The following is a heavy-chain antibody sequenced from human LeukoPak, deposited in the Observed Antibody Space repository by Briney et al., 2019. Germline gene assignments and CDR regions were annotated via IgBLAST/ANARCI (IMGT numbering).Heavy chain of an antibody. Sequence: SETLSLTCTVSGGSIISSSYYWGWIRQPPGKGLEWIGNIFHSGSTYYSPSLKSRVAISIDTSKNQFSLKLSSVTAADTAVYYCARYGRYFDWLTFDYWGQGTLVTVSS. D-gene: IGHD3-9*01. CDR3: ARYGRYFDWLTFDY. CDR1: GGSIISSSYY. J-gene: IGHJ4*02. V-gene: IGHV4-39*07. CDR2: IFHSGST.